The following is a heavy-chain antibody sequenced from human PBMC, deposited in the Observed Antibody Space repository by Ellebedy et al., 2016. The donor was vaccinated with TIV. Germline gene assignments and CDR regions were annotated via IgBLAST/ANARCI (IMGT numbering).Heavy chain of an antibody. J-gene: IGHJ5*02. CDR3: ARDVGYSGDRLDP. CDR2: IHPSGSV. V-gene: IGHV4-4*02. CDR1: GDSIDSSNW. Sequence: SETLSLXCSVSGDSIDSSNWWSWVRQPPGKGLEWIGEIHPSGSVNYNPSLKRRVTITIDKSKNQFSLTLTSVTAPDTAIYYCARDVGYSGDRLDPWGQGTLVTVYS. D-gene: IGHD5-12*01.